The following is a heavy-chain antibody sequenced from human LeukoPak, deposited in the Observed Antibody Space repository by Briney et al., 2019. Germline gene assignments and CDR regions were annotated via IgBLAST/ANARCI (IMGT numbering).Heavy chain of an antibody. CDR1: GFTFSSYA. CDR3: AKAKAGYSSGWHFDY. Sequence: GGSLRLSCAASGFTFSSYAMSWVRQAPGKGLEWVSAISGSGGSTYYADSVKGRFTISRDNSKNTLYPQMNSLRAEDTALYYCAKAKAGYSSGWHFDYRGQGTLVTVSS. D-gene: IGHD6-19*01. V-gene: IGHV3-23*01. CDR2: ISGSGGST. J-gene: IGHJ4*02.